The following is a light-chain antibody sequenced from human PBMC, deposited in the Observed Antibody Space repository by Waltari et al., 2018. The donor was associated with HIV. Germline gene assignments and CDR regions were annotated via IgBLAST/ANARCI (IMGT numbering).Light chain of an antibody. CDR1: QSLAFRDGKSY. V-gene: IGKV2-30*01. CDR3: MQATSWPHT. CDR2: QVS. J-gene: IGKJ2*01. Sequence: TQSPLSLSVTLGQPAAISCKSNQSLAFRDGKSYLFWYHQRPGHPPRRLLYQVSHRDSGVPGRITGSGSDTDFTLRISRVEAEDAGFYFCMQATSWPHTFGQRTELQI.